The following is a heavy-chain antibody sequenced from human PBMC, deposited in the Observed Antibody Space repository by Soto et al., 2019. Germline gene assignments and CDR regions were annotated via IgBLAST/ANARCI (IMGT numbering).Heavy chain of an antibody. CDR1: GYTFTGQY. V-gene: IGHV1-2*02. CDR3: ARDRGNMVAIFHHYYGMDV. D-gene: IGHD3-3*02. CDR2: INPDSGDT. J-gene: IGHJ6*02. Sequence: VTVSCKASGYTFTGQYLHWVRQAPGQGLEWMGWINPDSGDTKYAQKFQGRVTMTRDTSISTVYMELSSLKSYDTAVYYCARDRGNMVAIFHHYYGMDVWGQGTTVTVSS.